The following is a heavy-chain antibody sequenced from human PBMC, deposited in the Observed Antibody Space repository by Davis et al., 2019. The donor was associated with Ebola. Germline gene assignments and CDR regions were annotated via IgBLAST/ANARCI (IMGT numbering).Heavy chain of an antibody. CDR1: GYGFTSYW. Sequence: GESLKISCKGSGYGFTSYWIGWVRQMPGKGLEWMGIIYLGDSDVRYSPSFQGQVTISADKSISTAYLQWSSLKASDTAIYYCARPRSPYYNYYPMDVWGQGTTVTVSS. J-gene: IGHJ6*02. CDR3: ARPRSPYYNYYPMDV. V-gene: IGHV5-51*01. CDR2: IYLGDSDV.